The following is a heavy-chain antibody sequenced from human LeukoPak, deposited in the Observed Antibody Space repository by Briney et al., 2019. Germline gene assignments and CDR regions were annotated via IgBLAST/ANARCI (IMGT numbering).Heavy chain of an antibody. J-gene: IGHJ4*02. D-gene: IGHD3-22*01. Sequence: SETQSLTCTVSGGSISSGGYYWSWIRQHPGKGLEWIGDIYYSGSTYYNPSLKSRVTISVDTSKNQFSLKLSSVTAADTSVYYCARAPSRVHYYDSSGYSFFDYWGQGTLVTVSS. CDR1: GGSISSGGYY. CDR2: IYYSGST. CDR3: ARAPSRVHYYDSSGYSFFDY. V-gene: IGHV4-31*03.